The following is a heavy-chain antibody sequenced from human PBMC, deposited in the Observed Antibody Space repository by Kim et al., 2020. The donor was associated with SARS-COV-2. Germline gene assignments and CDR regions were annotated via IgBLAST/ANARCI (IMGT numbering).Heavy chain of an antibody. Sequence: GGSLRLSCAASGFIFSSYSMHWVRQAPGKGLEWVSSIGTSDSFIYYEDSLKGRFTISRDNAKNSLYLQMSGLRAEDKAIYHCARDSSGFYEGRNYFEYWGQGALVIVSS. V-gene: IGHV3-21*06. CDR2: IGTSDSFI. D-gene: IGHD3-22*01. CDR1: GFIFSSYS. J-gene: IGHJ4*02. CDR3: ARDSSGFYEGRNYFEY.